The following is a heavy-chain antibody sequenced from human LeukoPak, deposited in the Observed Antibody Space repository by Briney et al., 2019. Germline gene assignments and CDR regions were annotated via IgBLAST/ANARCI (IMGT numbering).Heavy chain of an antibody. V-gene: IGHV3-11*01. Sequence: GGSLRLSCAASGSTFSDYYMSWIRQAPGKGLEWVSYISSSGSTIYYADSVKGRFTISRDNAKNSLYLQMNSLRAEDTAVYYCARADYDILTGYTDDYYGMDVWGQGTTVTVSS. CDR3: ARADYDILTGYTDDYYGMDV. J-gene: IGHJ6*02. D-gene: IGHD3-9*01. CDR2: ISSSGSTI. CDR1: GSTFSDYY.